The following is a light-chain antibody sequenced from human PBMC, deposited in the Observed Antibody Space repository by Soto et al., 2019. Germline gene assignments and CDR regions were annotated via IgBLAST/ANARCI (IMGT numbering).Light chain of an antibody. V-gene: IGKV1-17*01. CDR2: ATS. J-gene: IGKJ2*01. CDR1: QGIRN. Sequence: DIQMTQSPFSLSASVGDRVTITCRASQGIRNLGRFQQKPGEAPKRLIYATSSLESGVPSRFRGSGSGTEFTLTTISLQPEDFATYFCLQHNTYPYTLGQGTKLDIK. CDR3: LQHNTYPYT.